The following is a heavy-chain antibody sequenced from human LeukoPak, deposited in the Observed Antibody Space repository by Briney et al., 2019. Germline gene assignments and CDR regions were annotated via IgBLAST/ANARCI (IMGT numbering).Heavy chain of an antibody. V-gene: IGHV4-39*07. CDR3: ARGGLGYGGNPYYFDY. Sequence: SETLSLTCTVSGGSISSSSYYWGWIRQPPGKGLEWIGSIYYSGSTYYNPSLKSRVTISVDTSKNQFSLKLSSVTAADTAVYCCARGGLGYGGNPYYFDYWGQGALVTVSS. J-gene: IGHJ4*02. CDR2: IYYSGST. D-gene: IGHD4-23*01. CDR1: GGSISSSSYY.